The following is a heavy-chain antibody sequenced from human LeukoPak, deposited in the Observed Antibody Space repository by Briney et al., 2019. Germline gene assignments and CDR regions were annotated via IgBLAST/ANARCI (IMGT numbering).Heavy chain of an antibody. J-gene: IGHJ4*02. CDR3: ARDTVLRFLEWLSPVGEDLGVDY. CDR1: GFTFSSYS. CDR2: ISSSSSYI. D-gene: IGHD3-3*01. Sequence: PGGSLRLSCAASGFTFSSYSMNWVRQAPGKGLEWVSSISSSSSYIYYADSVKGRFTISRDNAKNSLYLQMNSLRAEDTAVYYCARDTVLRFLEWLSPVGEDLGVDYWGQGTLVTVSS. V-gene: IGHV3-21*01.